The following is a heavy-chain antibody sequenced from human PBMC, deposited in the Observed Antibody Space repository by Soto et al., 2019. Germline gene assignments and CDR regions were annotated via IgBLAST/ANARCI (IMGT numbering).Heavy chain of an antibody. V-gene: IGHV4-30-4*01. D-gene: IGHD3-3*01. CDR3: ARDNILGILYGGMDV. Sequence: PSETLSLTCTVSGGSISSGDYYWSWIRQPPGKGLEWIGYIYYSGSTYYNQSLKSRVTISVDTSKNQFSLKLSSVTAAATAVYYCARDNILGILYGGMDVWGQGTTVTVSS. J-gene: IGHJ6*02. CDR2: IYYSGST. CDR1: GGSISSGDYY.